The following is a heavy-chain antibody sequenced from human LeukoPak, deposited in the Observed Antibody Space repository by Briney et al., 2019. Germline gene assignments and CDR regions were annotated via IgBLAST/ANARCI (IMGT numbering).Heavy chain of an antibody. CDR1: GFTFSSYA. D-gene: IGHD3-22*01. Sequence: GSLRLSCAASGFTFSSYAMHWVRQAPGKGLEWVAVISYDGSNKYYADSVKGRFTISRDNSKNTLYLQMNSLRAEDTAVYYCARDPSYDSSGSLLIDYWGQGTLVTVSS. V-gene: IGHV3-30*04. CDR3: ARDPSYDSSGSLLIDY. CDR2: ISYDGSNK. J-gene: IGHJ4*02.